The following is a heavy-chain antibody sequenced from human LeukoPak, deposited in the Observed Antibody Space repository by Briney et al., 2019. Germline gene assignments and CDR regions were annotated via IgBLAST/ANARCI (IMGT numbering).Heavy chain of an antibody. V-gene: IGHV1-2*02. CDR2: INPNSGGT. CDR1: GYTFTGYY. CDR3: ARTRYGSGSYYYDY. J-gene: IGHJ4*02. D-gene: IGHD3-10*01. Sequence: ASVNVSCKASGYTFTGYYMHWVRQAPGQGLEWMGWINPNSGGTNYAQKFQGRVTMTRDTSISTAYMELSRLRSDDTAVYYCARTRYGSGSYYYDYWGQGTLVTVSS.